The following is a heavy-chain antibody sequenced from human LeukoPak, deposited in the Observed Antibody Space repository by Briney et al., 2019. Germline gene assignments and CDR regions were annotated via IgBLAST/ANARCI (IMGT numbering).Heavy chain of an antibody. J-gene: IGHJ6*03. CDR2: ITTRSAI. CDR1: GFTFSSYS. Sequence: GGSLRLSCAASGFTFSSYSMNWVRQAPGKGLEWVSYITTRSAIYYADSVKGRFTISRDNAKDSLYLQMNSPRADDTAVYYCARVRGAGLQYYYMDVWGKGATVTVSS. D-gene: IGHD1-26*01. V-gene: IGHV3-48*01. CDR3: ARVRGAGLQYYYMDV.